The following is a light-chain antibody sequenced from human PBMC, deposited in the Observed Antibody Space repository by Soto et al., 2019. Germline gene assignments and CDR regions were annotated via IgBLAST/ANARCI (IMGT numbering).Light chain of an antibody. J-gene: IGLJ2*01. CDR3: SSYAGSNNVV. CDR2: EVS. CDR1: SSDVGGYNS. V-gene: IGLV2-8*01. Sequence: QSVLTQPPSASGSPGQSVTISCTGTSSDVGGYNSVSWYQQLPGKAPKLIVYEVSKRPSGVPDRFSGSKSGNTASLTVSGLQAEDEANYYCSSYAGSNNVVFGGGTKVTVL.